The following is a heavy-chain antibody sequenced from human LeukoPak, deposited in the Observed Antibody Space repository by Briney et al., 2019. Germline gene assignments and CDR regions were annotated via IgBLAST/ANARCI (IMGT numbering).Heavy chain of an antibody. CDR3: ARDLYDTSGWTSSFDY. Sequence: PGGSLRLSCTASGLTFSSFSMNWVRQAPGKGLEWVSYISSSGDVIYYADSVKGRFTISRDNAKGSLYLQMNSLRVEDTAVYYCARDLYDTSGWTSSFDYWGQGTLVTVS. V-gene: IGHV3-48*01. J-gene: IGHJ4*02. CDR2: ISSSGDVI. D-gene: IGHD3-22*01. CDR1: GLTFSSFS.